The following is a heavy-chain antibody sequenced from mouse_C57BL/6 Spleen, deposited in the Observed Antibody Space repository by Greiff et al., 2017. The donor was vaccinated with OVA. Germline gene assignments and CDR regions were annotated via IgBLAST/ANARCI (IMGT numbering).Heavy chain of an antibody. CDR2: IDPETGGT. CDR3: TREQLRPFFDY. CDR1: GYTFTDYE. Sequence: LQESGAELVRPGASVTLSCKASGYTFTDYEMHWGKQTPVHGLEWIGAIDPETGGTAYNQKFKGKAILTADKSSSTAYMELRSLTSEDSAVYYCTREQLRPFFDYWGQGTTLTVSS. J-gene: IGHJ2*01. V-gene: IGHV1-15*01. D-gene: IGHD3-2*02.